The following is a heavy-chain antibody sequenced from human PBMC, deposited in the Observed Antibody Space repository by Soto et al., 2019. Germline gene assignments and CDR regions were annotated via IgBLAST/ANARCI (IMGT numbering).Heavy chain of an antibody. CDR2: IYYSGST. Sequence: SETLSLTCTVSGGSISSGGYYWSWIRQHPGKGLEWIGYIYYSGSTYYNPSLKSRVTISVDTSKNQFSLKLSSVTAADTAVYYCARRGYYYDSSGYHGPFDYWGQGTLVTVSS. V-gene: IGHV4-31*03. J-gene: IGHJ4*02. D-gene: IGHD3-22*01. CDR3: ARRGYYYDSSGYHGPFDY. CDR1: GGSISSGGYY.